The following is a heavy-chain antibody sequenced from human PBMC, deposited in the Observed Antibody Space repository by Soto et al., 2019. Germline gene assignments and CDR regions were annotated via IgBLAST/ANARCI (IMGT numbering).Heavy chain of an antibody. CDR1: GFTFTNSA. D-gene: IGHD6-19*01. J-gene: IGHJ4*02. CDR3: ARWGPIAVAGTSLFHY. V-gene: IGHV1-58*02. Sequence: SVKVSCKASGFTFTNSAIQWVRQARGQRLEWIGRIVVGSGNTNYAQKFQERVTMTRDTSTSTAYMELRSLRSEDTAVYYCARWGPIAVAGTSLFHYRAQGTPVTVSA. CDR2: IVVGSGNT.